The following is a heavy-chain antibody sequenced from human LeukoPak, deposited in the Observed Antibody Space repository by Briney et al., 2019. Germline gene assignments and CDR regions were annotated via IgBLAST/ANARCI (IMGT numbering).Heavy chain of an antibody. Sequence: PGGSLRLSCAASGFTFSSYGMHWVRQAPGKGLEWVAFIRYDGSNKYYADSVKGRFTISRDNSKNTLYLQMNSLRAEDTAVYYCAKGLRMVRGVIVADWYYFDYWGQGTLVTVSS. CDR3: AKGLRMVRGVIVADWYYFDY. J-gene: IGHJ4*02. CDR1: GFTFSSYG. CDR2: IRYDGSNK. D-gene: IGHD3-10*01. V-gene: IGHV3-30*02.